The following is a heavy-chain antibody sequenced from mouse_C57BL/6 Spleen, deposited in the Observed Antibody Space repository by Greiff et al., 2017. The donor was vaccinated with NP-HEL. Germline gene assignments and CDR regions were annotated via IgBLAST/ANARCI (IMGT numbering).Heavy chain of an antibody. D-gene: IGHD1-1*01. CDR1: GYTFTSYW. Sequence: QVQLQQPGAELVKPGASVKLSCKASGYTFTSYWMHWVKQRPGQGLEWIGMIHPNSGSTNYNEKFKSKATLTVDKSSSTAYMQLSSLTSEDSAVYYCARITTVVALYWYFDVWGTGTTVTVSS. V-gene: IGHV1-64*01. CDR2: IHPNSGST. J-gene: IGHJ1*03. CDR3: ARITTVVALYWYFDV.